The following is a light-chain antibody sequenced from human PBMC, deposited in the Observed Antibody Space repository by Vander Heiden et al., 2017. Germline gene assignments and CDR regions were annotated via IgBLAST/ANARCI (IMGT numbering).Light chain of an antibody. V-gene: IGLV3-25*03. CDR1: ALPKQY. CDR3: QSADSSGARGV. J-gene: IGLJ3*02. CDR2: KDT. Sequence: SYELTQPPSVSVSPGQTARITCSGEALPKQYAYWYQQKPGQAPVLVIYKDTERPSGIPERFSGFSSGTTVTLTISGVQSEDEADYYCQSADSSGARGVFGGGTKLTVL.